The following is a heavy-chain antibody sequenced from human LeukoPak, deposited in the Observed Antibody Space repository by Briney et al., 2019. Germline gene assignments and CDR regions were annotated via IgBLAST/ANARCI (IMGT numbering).Heavy chain of an antibody. CDR3: GKDIMTR. D-gene: IGHD3-16*01. CDR2: ISWNSGRI. J-gene: IGHJ3*01. Sequence: QSGGSLRLSCAASGFTFSSYWMSWVRQAPGKGLEWVSGISWNSGRIAYADSVKGRFTISRDNAKNSLYLQMNSLRAEDTALYYCGKDIMTRWGQGTMVTVSS. CDR1: GFTFSSYW. V-gene: IGHV3-9*01.